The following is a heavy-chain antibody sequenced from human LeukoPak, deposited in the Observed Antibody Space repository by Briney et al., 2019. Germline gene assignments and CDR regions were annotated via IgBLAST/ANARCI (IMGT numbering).Heavy chain of an antibody. CDR2: IIPIFGTA. J-gene: IGHJ4*02. Sequence: SVKVSCKASGGTLSSYAISWVRQAPGQGLEWMGGIIPIFGTANYAQKFQGRVTITTDESTSTAYMELSSLRSEDTAVYYCARYRTGYHYFDYWGQGTLVTVSS. V-gene: IGHV1-69*05. CDR1: GGTLSSYA. D-gene: IGHD7-27*01. CDR3: ARYRTGYHYFDY.